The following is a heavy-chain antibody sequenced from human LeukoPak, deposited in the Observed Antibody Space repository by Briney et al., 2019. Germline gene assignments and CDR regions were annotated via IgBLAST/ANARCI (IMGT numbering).Heavy chain of an antibody. CDR2: ISAYNGNT. V-gene: IGHV1-18*01. J-gene: IGHJ5*02. Sequence: GASVKVSCKASGYTFTSYGISWVRQAPGQGLEWMGWISAYNGNTNYAQKFQGRVTMTRDTSISTAYMELSRLRSDDTAVYYCARDKYCSSTSCYTTNWFDPWGQGTLVTVSS. D-gene: IGHD2-2*01. CDR3: ARDKYCSSTSCYTTNWFDP. CDR1: GYTFTSYG.